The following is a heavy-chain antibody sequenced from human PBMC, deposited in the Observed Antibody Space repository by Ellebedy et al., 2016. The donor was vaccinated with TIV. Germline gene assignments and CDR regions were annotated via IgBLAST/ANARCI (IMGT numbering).Heavy chain of an antibody. D-gene: IGHD3-22*01. V-gene: IGHV4-38-2*02. CDR1: GYSISRGYY. J-gene: IGHJ5*02. Sequence: MPSETLSLTCTVSGYSISRGYYWGWIRQPPGKGLEWIGNIYHSGNTYYNPSLKNRVTISVDTSKNQFSLKLSSVTAADTAVYYSAKDALITTIIGRGGWFDPWGQGTLVTVSS. CDR3: AKDALITTIIGRGGWFDP. CDR2: IYHSGNT.